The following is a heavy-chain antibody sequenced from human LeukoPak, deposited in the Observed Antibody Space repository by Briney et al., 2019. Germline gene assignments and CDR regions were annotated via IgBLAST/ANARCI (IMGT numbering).Heavy chain of an antibody. Sequence: GGSLRLSCAASGFTFNTYAMNWVRQAPGKGLEWVSGISGSSTSTYYADSVKGRFTISRDYNKNTLYVQMNSLRAEDTAIYYCAGGSYYFDYWGQGTLVTVSS. V-gene: IGHV3-23*01. CDR2: ISGSSTST. J-gene: IGHJ4*02. CDR1: GFTFNTYA. CDR3: AGGSYYFDY. D-gene: IGHD3-16*01.